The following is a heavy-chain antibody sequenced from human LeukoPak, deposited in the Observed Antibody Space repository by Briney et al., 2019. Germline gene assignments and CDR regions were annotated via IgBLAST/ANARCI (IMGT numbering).Heavy chain of an antibody. Sequence: PGGSLRLSCAASGFTFSSYGMHWVRQAPGKGLEWVSSISSSSSYIYYADSVKGRFTISRDNAKNSLYLQMNSLRAEDTAVYYCARDLRGVYYYDSSGPFYYFDYWGQGTLVTVSS. CDR3: ARDLRGVYYYDSSGPFYYFDY. CDR1: GFTFSSYG. V-gene: IGHV3-21*01. D-gene: IGHD3-22*01. CDR2: ISSSSSYI. J-gene: IGHJ4*02.